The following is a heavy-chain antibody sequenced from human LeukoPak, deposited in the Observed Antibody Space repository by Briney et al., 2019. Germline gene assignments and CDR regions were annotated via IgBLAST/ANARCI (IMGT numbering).Heavy chain of an antibody. CDR1: GDSVSSNSAA. V-gene: IGHV6-1*01. CDR2: TYYSSKWHN. J-gene: IGHJ4*02. D-gene: IGHD6-19*01. Sequence: SQTLSLTCAISGDSVSSNSAAWNWIKPSPSRDLAWLGRTYYSSKWHNEHAVPLKTRININPDISKNQFSLQLNSVPPEDTAVYYCARDTDSSGWRFVYWGQGTLVTVSS. CDR3: ARDTDSSGWRFVY.